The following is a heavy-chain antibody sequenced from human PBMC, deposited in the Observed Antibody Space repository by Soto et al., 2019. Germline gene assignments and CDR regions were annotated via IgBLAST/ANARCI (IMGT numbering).Heavy chain of an antibody. CDR1: GGSVSSGSYY. D-gene: IGHD3-22*01. CDR3: ARQPSYDSSGYYYFDY. Sequence: SETLSLTCTVSGGSVSSGSYYWSWTRQPQGKGLEWIRYIYYSRSYNYNPSIKSRVTLSVDTSKNQFSLKLSSVTAADTAVYCCARQPSYDSSGYYYFDYWGQGTRVTFPS. J-gene: IGHJ4*02. V-gene: IGHV4-61*01. CDR2: IYYSRSY.